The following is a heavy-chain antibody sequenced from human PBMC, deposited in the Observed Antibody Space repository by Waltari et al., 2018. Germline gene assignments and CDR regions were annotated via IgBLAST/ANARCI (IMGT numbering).Heavy chain of an antibody. D-gene: IGHD3-10*01. J-gene: IGHJ3*02. V-gene: IGHV6-1*01. CDR2: TYYRSKWYN. Sequence: QVQLQQSGPGLVKPSQTLSLTCPISGASVSSHRSAWNGTRQSPSRGLEWLGRTYYRSKWYNDYAVSVKSRITINPDTSKNQFSLQLNSVTPEDTAVYYCARDSRIRGAAFDIWGQGTMVTVSS. CDR3: ARDSRIRGAAFDI. CDR1: GASVSSHRSA.